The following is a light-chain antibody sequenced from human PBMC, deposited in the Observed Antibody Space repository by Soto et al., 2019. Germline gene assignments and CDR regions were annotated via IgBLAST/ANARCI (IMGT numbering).Light chain of an antibody. Sequence: QSVLTQPASVSGSPEQSITISCTGTSSDVGGYNYVSWHQQHPGKAPKLIIYEVSNRPSGVSNRFSGSKSGNTASLTISGLQAEDEADYYCNSYTSSNSWVFGGGTKLTVL. CDR1: SSDVGGYNY. CDR2: EVS. CDR3: NSYTSSNSWV. V-gene: IGLV2-14*01. J-gene: IGLJ3*02.